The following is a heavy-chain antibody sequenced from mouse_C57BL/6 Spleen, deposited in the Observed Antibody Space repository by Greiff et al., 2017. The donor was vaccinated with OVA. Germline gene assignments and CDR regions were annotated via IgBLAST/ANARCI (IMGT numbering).Heavy chain of an antibody. CDR3: ARYYEGYFDY. CDR1: GYTFTSYW. D-gene: IGHD2-4*01. Sequence: QVQLKQPGAELVRPGSSVKLSCKASGYTFTSYWMHWVKQRPIQGLEWIGNIDPSDSETHYNQKFKDKATLTVDKSSSTAYMQLSSLTSEDSAVYYCARYYEGYFDYWGQGTTLTVSS. CDR2: IDPSDSET. J-gene: IGHJ2*01. V-gene: IGHV1-52*01.